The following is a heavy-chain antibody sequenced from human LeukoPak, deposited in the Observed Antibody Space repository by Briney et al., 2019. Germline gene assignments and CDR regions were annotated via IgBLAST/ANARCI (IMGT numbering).Heavy chain of an antibody. CDR1: GGTFSSYA. V-gene: IGHV1-69*04. D-gene: IGHD3-9*01. CDR2: TIPILGIA. Sequence: SVKVSCKASGGTFSSYAISWVRQAPGQGLEWMGRTIPILGIANYAQKFQGRVTITADKSTSTAYMELSSLRSEDTAVYYCARGSQGDILTGYGMDVWGQGTTVTVSS. J-gene: IGHJ6*02. CDR3: ARGSQGDILTGYGMDV.